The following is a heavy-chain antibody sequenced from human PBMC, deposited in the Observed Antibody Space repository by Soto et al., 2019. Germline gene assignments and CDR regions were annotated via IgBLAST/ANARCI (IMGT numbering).Heavy chain of an antibody. J-gene: IGHJ4*02. CDR1: GYKFGSAW. V-gene: IGHV5-51*01. Sequence: PGESLKISCKGVGYKFGSAWIGWVRQMPGKGLEWMGIIKPGTSDIRYSPSCRGHVTISADEAVSTAYLQWSSLKASDTAMYYCARQLSHICDSWGQGTLGTVS. D-gene: IGHD3-3*02. CDR3: ARQLSHICDS. CDR2: IKPGTSDI.